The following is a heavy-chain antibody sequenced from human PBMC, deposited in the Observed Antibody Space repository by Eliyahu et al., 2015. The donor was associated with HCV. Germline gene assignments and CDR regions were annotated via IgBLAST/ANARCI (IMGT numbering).Heavy chain of an antibody. V-gene: IGHV1-69*01. D-gene: IGHD3-3*01. CDR3: ARGSKAADFWSGFTLVDYGMDV. CDR1: GGFSSYA. J-gene: IGHJ6*02. Sequence: QVQLVQSGAEVKKPGSSVKVSCKASGGFSSYAISWVRQAPGQGLXWMGGXNPIFGTANYAQKFQGRVTITADESTSTAYMELSSLRSEDTAVYYCARGSKAADFWSGFTLVDYGMDVWGQGTTVTVSS. CDR2: XNPIFGTA.